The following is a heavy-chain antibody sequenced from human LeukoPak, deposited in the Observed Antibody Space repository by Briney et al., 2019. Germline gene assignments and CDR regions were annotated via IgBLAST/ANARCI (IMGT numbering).Heavy chain of an antibody. CDR2: IYSGGSI. V-gene: IGHV3-53*01. D-gene: IGHD2-15*01. J-gene: IGHJ6*03. Sequence: GGSLRLSCGASGFTVSSNSMTWVRQAPGKGLEWVSVIYSGGSIYYADSVKGRFTISRDNSKNTLYLQMNSLRAEDTAVYYCARDIAYYYYIDVWGKVTTVTVSS. CDR1: GFTVSSNS. CDR3: ARDIAYYYYIDV.